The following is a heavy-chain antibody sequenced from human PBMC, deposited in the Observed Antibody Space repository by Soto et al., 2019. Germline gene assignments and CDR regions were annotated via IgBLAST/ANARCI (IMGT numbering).Heavy chain of an antibody. CDR1: GFTFSSYA. Sequence: QVQLVESGGGVVQPGRSLRLSCAASGFTFSSYAMHWVRQAPGKGLEWVAVISYDGSNKYYADSVKGRFTISRDNSKNKLYLQMNSLRAEDTAVYYCARANDPWGYCSSTSCYYNWFDPWGQGTLVTVSS. J-gene: IGHJ5*02. D-gene: IGHD2-2*01. V-gene: IGHV3-30-3*01. CDR3: ARANDPWGYCSSTSCYYNWFDP. CDR2: ISYDGSNK.